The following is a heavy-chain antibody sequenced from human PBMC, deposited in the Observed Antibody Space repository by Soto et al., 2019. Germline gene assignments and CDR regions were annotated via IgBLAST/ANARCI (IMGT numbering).Heavy chain of an antibody. CDR1: GYTFTMFG. V-gene: IGHV1-18*01. D-gene: IGHD3-10*01. Sequence: QVQLVQSGAEVTRPGASVKVSCKASGYTFTMFGISWVRQAPGQGLEWMGWIATFNGSPTYSQKFQDRLTMTTDTSTNTAYMELRSLRSDDTAVYFCARRSDYGDYWGQGSQVTVAS. J-gene: IGHJ4*02. CDR2: IATFNGSP. CDR3: ARRSDYGDY.